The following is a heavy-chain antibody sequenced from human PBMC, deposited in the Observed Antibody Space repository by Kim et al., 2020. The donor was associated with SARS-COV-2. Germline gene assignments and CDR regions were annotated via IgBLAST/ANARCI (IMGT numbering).Heavy chain of an antibody. Sequence: GGSLRLSCAASGFTFSSYSMNWVRQAPGKGLEWISYISSSSGTIYYADSVKGRFTISRDNAKNSLYLQMNSLRDEDTAVYYCIRGIRDGYNYWGQGTLVTVSS. CDR2: ISSSSGTI. V-gene: IGHV3-48*02. CDR1: GFTFSSYS. D-gene: IGHD5-12*01. J-gene: IGHJ4*02. CDR3: IRGIRDGYNY.